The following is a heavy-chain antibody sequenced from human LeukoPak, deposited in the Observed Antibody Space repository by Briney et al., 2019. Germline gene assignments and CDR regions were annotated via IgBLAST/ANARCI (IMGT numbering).Heavy chain of an antibody. V-gene: IGHV3-74*01. D-gene: IGHD1-26*01. Sequence: GGSLRLSCAASGFTFSSNWMHWVRQAPGKGLVWVSRSNEDGSTTNYADSVKGRFTISRDYAKNTLYLQMNSLTAEDTAVYYCVRDLGGRSGHWGQGTLVTVSS. J-gene: IGHJ4*02. CDR1: GFTFSSNW. CDR2: SNEDGSTT. CDR3: VRDLGGRSGH.